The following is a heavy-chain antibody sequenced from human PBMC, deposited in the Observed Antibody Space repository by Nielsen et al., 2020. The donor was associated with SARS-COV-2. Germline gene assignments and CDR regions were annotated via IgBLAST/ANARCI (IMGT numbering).Heavy chain of an antibody. CDR3: ARGANDFWSGSSY. CDR1: GYTLTELS. CDR2: FDPEDGET. D-gene: IGHD3-3*01. J-gene: IGHJ4*02. Sequence: ASVKVSCKVSGYTLTELSMHWVRQAPGKGLEWMGGFDPEDGETIYAQKFQGRVTMTRDTSTSTVYMELSSLRSEDTAVYYCARGANDFWSGSSYWGQGTLVTVSS. V-gene: IGHV1-24*01.